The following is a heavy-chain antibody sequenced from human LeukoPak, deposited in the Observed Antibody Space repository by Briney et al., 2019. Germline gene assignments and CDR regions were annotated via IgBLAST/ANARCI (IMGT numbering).Heavy chain of an antibody. Sequence: SETLSLTCTVSGGSISSGDYYWSWIRQPPGKGLEWIGEINHSGSTNYNPSLKSRVTISVDTSKNQFSLKLSSVTAADTAVYYCARVVRRDDSRTNWFDPWGQGTLVTVSS. J-gene: IGHJ5*02. V-gene: IGHV4-39*07. CDR2: INHSGST. CDR1: GGSISSGDYY. CDR3: ARVVRRDDSRTNWFDP. D-gene: IGHD3-22*01.